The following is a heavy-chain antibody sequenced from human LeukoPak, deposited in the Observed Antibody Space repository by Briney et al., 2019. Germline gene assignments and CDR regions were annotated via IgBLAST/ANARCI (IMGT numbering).Heavy chain of an antibody. D-gene: IGHD6-19*01. CDR3: ARDKDSSGWHSYYYYYGMDV. CDR1: GGSFSGYY. Sequence: PSETLSLTCAVYGGSFSGYYWSWIRQPPGKGLEWIGEINHSGSTNYNPSLKSRVTISVDTSKNQFSLKLSSVTAAGTAVYYCARDKDSSGWHSYYYYYGMDVWGQGTTVTVSS. CDR2: INHSGST. V-gene: IGHV4-34*01. J-gene: IGHJ6*02.